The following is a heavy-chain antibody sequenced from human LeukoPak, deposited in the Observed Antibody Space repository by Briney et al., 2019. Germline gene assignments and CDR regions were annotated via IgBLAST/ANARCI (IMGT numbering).Heavy chain of an antibody. J-gene: IGHJ4*02. CDR1: GFTFSSYA. D-gene: IGHD3-10*01. CDR3: AKATITMVRGRGYFDY. CDR2: ISGSGGST. V-gene: IGHV3-23*01. Sequence: GGSLRLSCAASGFTFSSYAMSWVRQAPGKGLEWVSAISGSGGSTYYADSVKGRFTISGDNSKNTLYLQMNSLRAEDTAVYYCAKATITMVRGRGYFDYWGQGTLVTVSS.